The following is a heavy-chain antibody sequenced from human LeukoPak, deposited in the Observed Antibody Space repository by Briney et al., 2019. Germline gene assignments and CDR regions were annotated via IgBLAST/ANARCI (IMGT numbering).Heavy chain of an antibody. V-gene: IGHV1-18*01. CDR1: GYTFSSYG. D-gene: IGHD2-15*01. CDR2: ISVYNGNT. J-gene: IGHJ4*02. Sequence: ASVKVSCKASGYTFSSYGISWVRQAPGQGLEWMGWISVYNGNTNYAQKVQGRVTMTTDTSTSTAYMDLRSLRSDDTPVYYCARVGGYYFAPDYWGQGTLVTVSS. CDR3: ARVGGYYFAPDY.